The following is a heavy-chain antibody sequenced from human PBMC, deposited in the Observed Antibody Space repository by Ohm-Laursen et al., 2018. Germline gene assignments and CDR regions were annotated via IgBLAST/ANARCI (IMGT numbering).Heavy chain of an antibody. CDR2: INPSGGGT. J-gene: IGHJ4*02. D-gene: IGHD6-13*01. CDR3: ARALSKVSPDY. V-gene: IGHV1-46*01. CDR1: GYTFTSYF. Sequence: GASVKVSCKASGYTFTSYFMQWVRQAPGQGLEWMGIINPSGGGTSYAQKFQGRVTMTRDTSTSTAYMELSSLRSEDTAVYYCARALSKVSPDYWGQGTLVTVSS.